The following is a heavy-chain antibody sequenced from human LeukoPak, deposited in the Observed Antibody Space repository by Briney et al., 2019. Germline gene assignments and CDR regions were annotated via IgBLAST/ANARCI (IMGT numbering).Heavy chain of an antibody. CDR3: ARHIVVVPAAIQSWFDP. CDR1: GGSFSSYA. V-gene: IGHV1-69*05. J-gene: IGHJ5*02. Sequence: SVKVSCKASGGSFSSYAISWVRQAPGQGLEWMGGIIPIFGTANYAQKFQGRVTITTDESTSTAYMELSSLRSEDTAVYYCARHIVVVPAAIQSWFDPWGQGTLVTVSS. CDR2: IIPIFGTA. D-gene: IGHD2-2*01.